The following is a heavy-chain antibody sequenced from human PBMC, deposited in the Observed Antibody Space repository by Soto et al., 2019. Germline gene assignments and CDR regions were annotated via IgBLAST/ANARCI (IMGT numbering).Heavy chain of an antibody. CDR3: AHSGTHWLRYFAWNPKINWFDP. Sequence: QITLKESGPTLVKPTQTLTLTCTFSGFSLSTSGVGVGWIRQPPGKALEWLALIYWDDDKRYSPSLKSRLTLTKDTSKNQVVLTITHMAPVDTATYYCAHSGTHWLRYFAWNPKINWFDPWGQGTLVTVSS. J-gene: IGHJ5*02. CDR2: IYWDDDK. V-gene: IGHV2-5*02. D-gene: IGHD3-9*01. CDR1: GFSLSTSGVG.